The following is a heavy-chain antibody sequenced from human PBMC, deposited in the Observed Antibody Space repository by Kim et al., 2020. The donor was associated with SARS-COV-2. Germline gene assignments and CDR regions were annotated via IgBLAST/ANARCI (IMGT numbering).Heavy chain of an antibody. V-gene: IGHV4-34*01. J-gene: IGHJ4*02. CDR2: INHSGST. CDR3: AREHLQNLNDY. CDR1: GGSFSGYY. Sequence: SETLSLTCAVYGGSFSGYYWSWIRQPPGKGLEWIGEINHSGSTNYNPSLKSRVTISVDTSKNQFSLKLSSVTAADTAVYYCAREHLQNLNDYWGQGTLVT.